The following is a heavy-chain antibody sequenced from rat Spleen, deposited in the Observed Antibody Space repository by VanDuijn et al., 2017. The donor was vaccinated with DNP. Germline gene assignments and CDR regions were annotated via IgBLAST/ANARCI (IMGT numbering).Heavy chain of an antibody. D-gene: IGHD1-5*01. J-gene: IGHJ3*01. CDR1: GFSLSSYS. V-gene: IGHV2-6*01. CDR2: VSSGGST. CDR3: ARSKYNYVGWFAY. Sequence: QVQLKESGPGLVQPSQTLSLTCTVSGFSLSSYSVGWVRQPPGKGLEWIAAVSSGGSTYYNSALKSRLTVSRDTSKSQVFLKMSSLQTEDTAMYFCARSKYNYVGWFAYWGQGTLVTVSS.